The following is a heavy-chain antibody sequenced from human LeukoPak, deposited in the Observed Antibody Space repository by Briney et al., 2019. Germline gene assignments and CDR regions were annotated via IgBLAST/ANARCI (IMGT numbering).Heavy chain of an antibody. V-gene: IGHV1-46*01. CDR3: ARDLPVINWFDP. CDR1: GYTFTSYY. Sequence: GASVKVSCKGSGYTFTSYYMHWVRQAPGQGLEWMGIINPSGGSTSYAQKFQGRVTMTRDTSTSTVYMELSSLRSEDTAVYYCARDLPVINWFDPWGQGTLVTVSS. CDR2: INPSGGST. J-gene: IGHJ5*02.